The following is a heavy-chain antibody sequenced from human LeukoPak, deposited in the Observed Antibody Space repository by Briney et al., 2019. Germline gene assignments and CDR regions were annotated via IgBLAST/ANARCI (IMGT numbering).Heavy chain of an antibody. CDR2: IYYSGST. CDR1: GGSISSYY. CDR3: ASAYGSGSYYEGAPNWFDP. Sequence: SETLSLTCTVSGGSISSYYWSWIRQPPGKGLEWIGYIYYSGSTNYNPSLKSRVTISVDTSKNQFSLKLRSVTAADTAVYYCASAYGSGSYYEGAPNWFDPWGQGTLVTVSS. V-gene: IGHV4-59*01. J-gene: IGHJ5*02. D-gene: IGHD3-10*01.